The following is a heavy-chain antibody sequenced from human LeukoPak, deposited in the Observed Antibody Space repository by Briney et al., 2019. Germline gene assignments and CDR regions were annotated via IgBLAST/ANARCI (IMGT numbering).Heavy chain of an antibody. D-gene: IGHD6-13*01. Sequence: GASLHISCKGSGYTFSSYWIGWVRPLPGKGLEWMGIIYPEDSDTRYTPSFQGQVTTSADKSITTAYLQWSSLKASDTAMYYCARLSGLYSSSRSGSYFDYWGLGTLVTVSS. CDR3: ARLSGLYSSSRSGSYFDY. J-gene: IGHJ4*02. V-gene: IGHV5-51*01. CDR2: IYPEDSDT. CDR1: GYTFSSYW.